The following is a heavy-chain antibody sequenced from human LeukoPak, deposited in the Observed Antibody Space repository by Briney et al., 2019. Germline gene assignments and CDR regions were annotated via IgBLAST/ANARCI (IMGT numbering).Heavy chain of an antibody. V-gene: IGHV4-31*03. CDR1: GGSISSGGYY. CDR2: IYYSGST. Sequence: SQTLSLTCTVSGGSISSGGYYWSWIRQHPGKGLEWIGYIYYSGSTYYNPSLKSRVTISVDTSKNQFSLKLSSVTAADTAVYYCARTAFQFGDYFYYMNVWGTGTTVTVSS. J-gene: IGHJ6*03. D-gene: IGHD3-3*02. CDR3: ARTAFQFGDYFYYMNV.